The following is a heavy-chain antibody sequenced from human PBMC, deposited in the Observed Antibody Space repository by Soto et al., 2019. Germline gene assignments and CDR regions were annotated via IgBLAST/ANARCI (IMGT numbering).Heavy chain of an antibody. CDR2: IYYTGST. CDR3: ARQADRAPTLVRF. V-gene: IGHV4-39*01. J-gene: IGHJ4*02. D-gene: IGHD3-16*01. CDR1: GGSISSSSYY. Sequence: LSLTCTVSGGSISSSSYYWGWIRQPPGKGLEWIGSIYYTGSTYYNPSLKSRVTISVDTSKNQFSLILTSLTAADTAVYYCARQADRAPTLVRFWGQGTLVTVSS.